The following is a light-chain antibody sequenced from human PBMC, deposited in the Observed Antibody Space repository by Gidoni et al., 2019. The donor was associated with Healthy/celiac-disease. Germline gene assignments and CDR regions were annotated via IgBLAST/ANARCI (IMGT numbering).Light chain of an antibody. CDR1: QSVSSSY. CDR2: GAS. CDR3: QQYGSSPWT. J-gene: IGKJ1*01. Sequence: ELVLPQSPGTLSLSPGERATLSCTASQSVSSSYLSWYQQKPGQAPRLLIYGASSSATGIPDRCSGRGAGTDLTLTSSRQEPEDGAFYYCQQYGSSPWTFGQGTKVEIK. V-gene: IGKV3-20*01.